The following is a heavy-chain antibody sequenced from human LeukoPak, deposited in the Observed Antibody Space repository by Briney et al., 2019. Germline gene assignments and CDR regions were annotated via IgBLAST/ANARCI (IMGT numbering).Heavy chain of an antibody. CDR1: GITFSNYA. D-gene: IGHD4-17*01. J-gene: IGHJ3*01. Sequence: GGSLRLSCAAPGITFSNYAMIWVRQAPDKGLEWVAAITGSGGGSFYGDSAKGRFTISRDNSKNTLYLQMNSLRADDTAVYYCAKDPNGDYIGAFDFWGRGTMVTVSS. CDR2: ITGSGGGS. V-gene: IGHV3-23*01. CDR3: AKDPNGDYIGAFDF.